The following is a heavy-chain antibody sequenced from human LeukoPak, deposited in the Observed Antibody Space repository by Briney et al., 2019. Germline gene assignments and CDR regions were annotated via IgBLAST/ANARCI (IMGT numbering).Heavy chain of an antibody. CDR3: ARVDYYGSGGIFDP. J-gene: IGHJ5*02. D-gene: IGHD3-10*01. Sequence: SETLSLTCTVSGGSMSGYCCSWLRQPPGAGLEWIGYIYYNGRANYNPSLKSRVTISEDTSRNQFSLKLTSVTAADTAVYYCARVDYYGSGGIFDPWGQGILVTVSS. CDR1: GGSMSGYC. CDR2: IYYNGRA. V-gene: IGHV4-59*01.